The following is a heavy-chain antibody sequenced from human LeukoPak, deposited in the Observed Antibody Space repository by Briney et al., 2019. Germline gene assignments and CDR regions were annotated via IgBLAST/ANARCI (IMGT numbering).Heavy chain of an antibody. Sequence: SQTLSLTCAISGDSVSSNSAAWNWIRQSPSRGLEWLGRTYYRSKWYNDYAVSVKSRITINPDISQNQFSLQLNSVTPEDTAVYYCAREASGIAAAVIYYYYYYMDVWGKGTTVTVSS. J-gene: IGHJ6*03. CDR2: TYYRSKWYN. CDR3: AREASGIAAAVIYYYYYYMDV. CDR1: GDSVSSNSAA. V-gene: IGHV6-1*01. D-gene: IGHD6-13*01.